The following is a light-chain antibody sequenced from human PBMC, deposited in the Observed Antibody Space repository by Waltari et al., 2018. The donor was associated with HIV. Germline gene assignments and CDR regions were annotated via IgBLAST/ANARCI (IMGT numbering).Light chain of an antibody. CDR3: AAWDDSLNVVV. Sequence: QSVLTQPPSASGTPGQRVTISCSGSSSNIGSNTVNWYQQLPGTAPKLLIYSNNHRPSGVPDRFSGSKSDTSASLAISGLQSEDEADYYCAAWDDSLNVVVFGGGTKLTVL. J-gene: IGLJ2*01. V-gene: IGLV1-44*01. CDR2: SNN. CDR1: SSNIGSNT.